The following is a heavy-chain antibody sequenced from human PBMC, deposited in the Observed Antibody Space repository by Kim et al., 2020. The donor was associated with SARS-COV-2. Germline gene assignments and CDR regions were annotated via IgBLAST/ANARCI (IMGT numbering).Heavy chain of an antibody. Sequence: ASVKVSCKASGYTFTGYYMHWVRQAPGQGLEWMGRINPNSGDTNYAQKFQGRVTLTRDTSISTAYMELSRLRSDDTAVYYCASLDGIAVAAGWFDPWGQGTLVTVSS. CDR1: GYTFTGYY. D-gene: IGHD6-19*01. CDR2: INPNSGDT. J-gene: IGHJ5*02. V-gene: IGHV1-2*06. CDR3: ASLDGIAVAAGWFDP.